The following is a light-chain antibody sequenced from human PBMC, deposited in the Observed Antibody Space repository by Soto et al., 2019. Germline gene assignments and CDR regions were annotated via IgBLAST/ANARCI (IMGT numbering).Light chain of an antibody. CDR2: GNN. CDR1: SSNIGAGYD. CDR3: QSYDSSLNGGV. J-gene: IGLJ3*02. V-gene: IGLV1-40*01. Sequence: QSALTQPTSVSGAPGQRVTISCTGSSSNIGAGYDVHWYQQLPGTAPKLLIYGNNNRPSGVPDRFSGSKSGTSASLAITGLQAEDEGDYYCQSYDSSLNGGVFGGGTKLTVL.